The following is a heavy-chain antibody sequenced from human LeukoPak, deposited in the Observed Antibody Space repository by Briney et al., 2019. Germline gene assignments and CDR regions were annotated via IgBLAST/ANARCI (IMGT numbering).Heavy chain of an antibody. CDR2: IHTSGDT. Sequence: SETLSLTCTVSGDSIRNYYWSWTRQPPGKGLEWIAFIHTSGDTNYNPSLKTRATISVDTSKNQFSLQLRSVTAADTAVYYCARHERNGGYYDYWGQGTLVTVSS. V-gene: IGHV4-4*09. CDR3: ARHERNGGYYDY. D-gene: IGHD3-22*01. J-gene: IGHJ4*02. CDR1: GDSIRNYY.